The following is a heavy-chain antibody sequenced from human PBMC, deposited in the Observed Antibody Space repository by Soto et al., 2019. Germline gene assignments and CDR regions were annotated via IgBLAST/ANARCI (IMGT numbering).Heavy chain of an antibody. D-gene: IGHD3-22*01. CDR1: GYRFTLYW. V-gene: IGHV5-51*01. J-gene: IGHJ4*02. CDR2: IYPGDSDT. Sequence: QALTLSCTGSGYRFTLYWIGWVRQMPGKGLEWLGIIYPGDSDTRYSPSFQGQVTISAAKSISTAYLQWSSLKASDTAMYYCARQARGDYYDSSGYPPSFDYWGQGTLVTVSS. CDR3: ARQARGDYYDSSGYPPSFDY.